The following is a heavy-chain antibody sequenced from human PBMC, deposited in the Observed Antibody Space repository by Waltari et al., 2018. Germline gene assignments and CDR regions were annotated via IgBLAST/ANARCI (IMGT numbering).Heavy chain of an antibody. D-gene: IGHD6-19*01. J-gene: IGHJ3*02. V-gene: IGHV4-59*01. CDR2: SYYSGST. Sequence: QVQLQESGPGLVKPSETLSLTCTVSGGSISSYYWSWNRQPPGKGLGWIGYSYYSGSTNNNPSLKRRVTISVDTSKNQFSLKLSSVTAADTAVYYCARVRGYSSGWYFRGAFDIWGQGTMVTVSS. CDR1: GGSISSYY. CDR3: ARVRGYSSGWYFRGAFDI.